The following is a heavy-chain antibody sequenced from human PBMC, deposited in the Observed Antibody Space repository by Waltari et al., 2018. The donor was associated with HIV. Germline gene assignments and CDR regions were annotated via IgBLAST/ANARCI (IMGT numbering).Heavy chain of an antibody. V-gene: IGHV1-2*02. D-gene: IGHD6-19*01. CDR1: GYPFDGYH. CDR2: INPDTGDT. Sequence: QLQLVQSGAAVKKPGDSVKVSCRTSGYPFDGYHIHWVRQAPGQGLEWMGWINPDTGDTKYAQNFQGRVTMTRDTSINTAYMDLSSLRSDDTAVYYCARDTHWLAYLFDSWGQGTLVTVSS. CDR3: ARDTHWLAYLFDS. J-gene: IGHJ4*02.